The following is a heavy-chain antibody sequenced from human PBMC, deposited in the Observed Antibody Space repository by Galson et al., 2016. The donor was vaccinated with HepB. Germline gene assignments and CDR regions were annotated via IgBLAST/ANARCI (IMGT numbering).Heavy chain of an antibody. V-gene: IGHV3-23*01. J-gene: IGHJ4*01. CDR2: TDGSGGST. D-gene: IGHD1-1*01. CDR1: GFTFSTYT. Sequence: SLRLSCAASGFTFSTYTMSWVRQAPGQGLEWVSGTDGSGGSTYYANSVKGRFTISRDNSKNTMYLQMNSLKAEDTAMYFCAKDRYWNRDFGNWGPGTLVTVSS. CDR3: AKDRYWNRDFGN.